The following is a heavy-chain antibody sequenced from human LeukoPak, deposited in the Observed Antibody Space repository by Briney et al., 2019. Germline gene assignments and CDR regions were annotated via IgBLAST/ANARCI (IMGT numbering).Heavy chain of an antibody. CDR2: ISGSGDST. D-gene: IGHD1-26*01. CDR3: ANLKRGSYLDYLDY. V-gene: IGHV3-23*01. CDR1: GFTFTSYG. J-gene: IGHJ4*02. Sequence: GGTLRLSCAASGFTFTSYGMSWVRQAPGKGLEWVSAISGSGDSTFYADSVKGRFTISRDNSKNTLYLQMNSLRAEDTAVYYCANLKRGSYLDYLDYWGQGTLVTVSS.